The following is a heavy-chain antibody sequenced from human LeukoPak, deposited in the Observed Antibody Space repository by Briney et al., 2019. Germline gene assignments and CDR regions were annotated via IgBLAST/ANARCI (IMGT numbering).Heavy chain of an antibody. Sequence: SETLSLTRAVYGGSFSGYYWSWIRQPPGKGLEWIGEINHSGSTNYNPSLKSRVTISVDTSKNQFSLKLSSVTAADTAVYYCARASYGDPYYFDYWGQGTLVTVSS. J-gene: IGHJ4*02. CDR2: INHSGST. CDR1: GGSFSGYY. CDR3: ARASYGDPYYFDY. D-gene: IGHD4-17*01. V-gene: IGHV4-34*01.